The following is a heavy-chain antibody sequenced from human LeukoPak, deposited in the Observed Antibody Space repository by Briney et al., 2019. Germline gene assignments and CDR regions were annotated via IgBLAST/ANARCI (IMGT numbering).Heavy chain of an antibody. Sequence: PGRSLRLSCAASGFTFSSYAMSWVRQSPGKELEWVSAISGSGGNTYSADSVKGRFTISRDNSKKTLFLHMNSLRAEDTAVYYCARGMSATSGYLELEYWGQGTLVTVST. CDR2: ISGSGGNT. V-gene: IGHV3-23*01. CDR1: GFTFSSYA. D-gene: IGHD3-22*01. J-gene: IGHJ4*02. CDR3: ARGMSATSGYLELEY.